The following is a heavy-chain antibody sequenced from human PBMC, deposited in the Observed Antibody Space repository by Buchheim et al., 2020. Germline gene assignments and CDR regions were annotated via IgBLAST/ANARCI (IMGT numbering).Heavy chain of an antibody. J-gene: IGHJ4*02. Sequence: QVQLQQWGAGLLKPSETLSLTCTVSGGSISSYYWSWIRQPPGKGLEWIGYIYYSGSTNYNPSLKSRVTISVDTSKNQFSLKLSSVTAADTAVYYCAISRDGYMIFDYWGQGTL. CDR1: GGSISSYY. V-gene: IGHV4-59*01. CDR2: IYYSGST. D-gene: IGHD5-24*01. CDR3: AISRDGYMIFDY.